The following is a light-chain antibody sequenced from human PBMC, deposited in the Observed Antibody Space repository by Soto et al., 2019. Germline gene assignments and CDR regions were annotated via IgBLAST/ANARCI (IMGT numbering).Light chain of an antibody. CDR1: QGISSY. J-gene: IGKJ2*01. V-gene: IGKV1-9*01. CDR2: AAS. CDR3: QQLNAYPYT. Sequence: IQLTQSPSSLSASVGDRVTITCRASQGISSYFAWYQQKPGKAPKVLIYAASTLQNGVPPRFSGSGSGTDFTLTISSLQPEDFATYSCQQLNAYPYTFGQGTQLEIK.